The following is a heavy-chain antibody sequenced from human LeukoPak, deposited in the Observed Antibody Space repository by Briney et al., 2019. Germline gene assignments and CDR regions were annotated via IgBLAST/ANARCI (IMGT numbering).Heavy chain of an antibody. CDR3: ATGYSSGWY. J-gene: IGHJ4*02. Sequence: PGGSLRLSCAASGFTFSDNYMSGIGQAPGKGLEWVSYISSGGITIYYADSVKGRFTISRDNAKNSLYLQMNSLRAEDTAVYYCATGYSSGWYWGQGTLVTVSS. CDR1: GFTFSDNY. CDR2: ISSGGITI. D-gene: IGHD6-19*01. V-gene: IGHV3-11*01.